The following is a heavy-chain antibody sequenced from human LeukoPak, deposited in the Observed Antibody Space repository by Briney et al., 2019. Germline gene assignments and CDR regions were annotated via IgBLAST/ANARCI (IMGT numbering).Heavy chain of an antibody. J-gene: IGHJ3*02. CDR3: ARESCSGYYYWNAFDI. Sequence: ASVKVSYKASGYTFTRYYIHWVRQAPGQGLEWMGWINPNSGGTNYAQKFQGRVTMTSDTSISTAYMELSRLRSDDTAVYYCARESCSGYYYWNAFDIWGQGTMVTVSS. D-gene: IGHD3-22*01. CDR2: INPNSGGT. V-gene: IGHV1-2*02. CDR1: GYTFTRYY.